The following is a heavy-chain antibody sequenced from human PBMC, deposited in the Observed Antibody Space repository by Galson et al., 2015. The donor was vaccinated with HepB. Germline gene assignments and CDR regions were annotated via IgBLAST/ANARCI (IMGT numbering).Heavy chain of an antibody. J-gene: IGHJ4*02. CDR1: GFTFSSYG. CDR2: ISYDGSNK. Sequence: SLRLSCAASGFTFSSYGMHWVRQAPGKGLEWVAVISYDGSNKYYADSVKGRFTISRDNSKNMLYLQMNSLRAEDTAVYYCAKDRVQLWVPDYWGQGTLVTVSS. D-gene: IGHD5-18*01. CDR3: AKDRVQLWVPDY. V-gene: IGHV3-30*18.